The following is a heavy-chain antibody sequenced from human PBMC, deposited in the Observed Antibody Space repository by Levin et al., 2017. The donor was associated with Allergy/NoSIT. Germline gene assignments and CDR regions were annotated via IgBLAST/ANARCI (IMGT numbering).Heavy chain of an antibody. J-gene: IGHJ4*02. Sequence: GGSLRLSCEVSGYTFSNYWMSWVRQAPGRGLEWVASINVDGSANYYVDSVRGRFTISRDNGRNSLFLQMNSLRPGDTAVYFCVSSFAVRVGYWGQGTLVTVSS. CDR2: INVDGSAN. V-gene: IGHV3-7*01. CDR3: VSSFAVRVGY. CDR1: GYTFSNYW. D-gene: IGHD1-26*01.